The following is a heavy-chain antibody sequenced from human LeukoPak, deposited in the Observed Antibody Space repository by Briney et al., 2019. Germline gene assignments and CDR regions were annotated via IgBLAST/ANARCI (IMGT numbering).Heavy chain of an antibody. CDR3: ARETVTPYYYYMDV. CDR2: INPSDGST. CDR1: GYTFTSYY. Sequence: ASVKVSCKASGYTFTSYYMHWVRQAPGQGLEWMGVINPSDGSTSYAQKFQGRVTMTRDMSTSTVYMELSSLRSEDTAVYYCARETVTPYYYYMDVWGKGTTVTVSS. D-gene: IGHD4-11*01. J-gene: IGHJ6*03. V-gene: IGHV1-46*01.